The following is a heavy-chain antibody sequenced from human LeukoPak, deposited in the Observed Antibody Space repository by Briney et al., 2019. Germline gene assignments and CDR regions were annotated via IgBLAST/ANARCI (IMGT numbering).Heavy chain of an antibody. CDR3: VRDAMFAFDI. D-gene: IGHD3-10*02. CDR1: GFPFSSYS. CDR2: IRGSDNI. J-gene: IGHJ3*02. Sequence: PGGSLRLSCAASGFPFSSYSMNWVRQAPGRGLEWVSYIRGSDNIYYADSVRGRFTISRDNARNSLFLQMKSLRDEDTAVYYCVRDAMFAFDIWGQGTVVTVSS. V-gene: IGHV3-48*02.